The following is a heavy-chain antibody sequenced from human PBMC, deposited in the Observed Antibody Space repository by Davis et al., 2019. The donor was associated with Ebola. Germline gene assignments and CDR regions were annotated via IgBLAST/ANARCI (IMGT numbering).Heavy chain of an antibody. D-gene: IGHD2-21*01. CDR2: INHSGST. Sequence: SETLSLTCAVYGGSFSGYYWSWIRQPPGKGLEWIGEINHSGSTNYNPSLKSRVTMSVDTSKNQFSVRLRSLTAADTAVYYCAREETRGSIAVWFDPWGQGTLVTVSS. CDR3: AREETRGSIAVWFDP. CDR1: GGSFSGYY. V-gene: IGHV4-34*01. J-gene: IGHJ5*02.